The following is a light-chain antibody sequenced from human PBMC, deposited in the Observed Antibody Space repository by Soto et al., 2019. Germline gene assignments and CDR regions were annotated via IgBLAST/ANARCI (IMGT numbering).Light chain of an antibody. J-gene: IGLJ2*01. V-gene: IGLV2-8*01. CDR1: SSDVGGYNY. Sequence: QSALTQPPSASGSPGQSVTISCTGTSSDVGGYNYVSWYQQHPGKAPKLMIYAVSERPSGVPDRFSGSESGNTASLTVSGLQTEDEADYYCTSYAGSSHLVFGGGTKLTVL. CDR2: AVS. CDR3: TSYAGSSHLV.